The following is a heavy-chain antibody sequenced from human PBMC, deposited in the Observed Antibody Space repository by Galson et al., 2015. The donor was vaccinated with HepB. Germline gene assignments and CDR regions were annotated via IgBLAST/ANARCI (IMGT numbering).Heavy chain of an antibody. V-gene: IGHV3-23*01. D-gene: IGHD3-16*01. J-gene: IGHJ4*02. CDR3: AKVGGSYYLDY. CDR1: GFAFSSSA. Sequence: SLRLCCGASGFAFSSSAMGRVRQAPGKGLEWVSAISGSGGSTYYADSVKGRFTISRDNSKNTLYLQMNSLRAEDTAVYYCAKVGGSYYLDYWGQGTLVTVSS. CDR2: ISGSGGST.